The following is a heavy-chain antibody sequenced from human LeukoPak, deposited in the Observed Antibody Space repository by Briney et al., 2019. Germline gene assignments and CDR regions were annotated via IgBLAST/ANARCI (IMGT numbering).Heavy chain of an antibody. Sequence: ASVKVSCKASGYTFTSYGISWLRQAPGQGLEWMGWVSAYNGNTNYAQKLQGRVTMTTDTSTSTAYMELRSLRSDDTAVYYCARDWDIAVAGKDVWGQGTTVTVSS. D-gene: IGHD6-19*01. V-gene: IGHV1-18*01. CDR3: ARDWDIAVAGKDV. CDR1: GYTFTSYG. J-gene: IGHJ6*02. CDR2: VSAYNGNT.